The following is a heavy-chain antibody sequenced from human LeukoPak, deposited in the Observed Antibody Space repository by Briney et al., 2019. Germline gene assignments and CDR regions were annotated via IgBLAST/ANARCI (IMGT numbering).Heavy chain of an antibody. CDR1: GGSISSSNW. CDR2: IYHSGST. D-gene: IGHD6-13*01. J-gene: IGHJ6*03. Sequence: PSETLSLTWAVSGGSISSSNWWSWVRQPPGKGLEWIGEIYHSGSTNYNPSLKSRDTIPVDKSNKQFSLKLSSVTAADTAVYYCARTTEAHSWRTRYYDYYMDVWGKGTTVTVSS. V-gene: IGHV4-4*02. CDR3: ARTTEAHSWRTRYYDYYMDV.